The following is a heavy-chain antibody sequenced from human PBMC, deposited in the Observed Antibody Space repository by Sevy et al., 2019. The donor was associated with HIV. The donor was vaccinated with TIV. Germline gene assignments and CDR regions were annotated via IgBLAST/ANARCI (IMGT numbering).Heavy chain of an antibody. J-gene: IGHJ4*02. CDR2: INPSGGRT. CDR1: GYTFTSYY. D-gene: IGHD6-19*01. Sequence: ASVKVSCKASGYTFTSYYLHWVRQAPGQGLEWMGIINPSGGRTTYTQKFQGRLTMTRDTSTSTVYMDLSSLRSEDTAAYYCVRGNPPPEGIQVAGYFDCWGQGTLVTVSS. V-gene: IGHV1-46*01. CDR3: VRGNPPPEGIQVAGYFDC.